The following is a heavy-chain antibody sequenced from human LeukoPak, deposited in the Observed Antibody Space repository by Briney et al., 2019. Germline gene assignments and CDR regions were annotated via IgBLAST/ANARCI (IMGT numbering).Heavy chain of an antibody. D-gene: IGHD7-27*01. J-gene: IGHJ4*02. CDR3: ARGPAWGLDY. CDR2: IVPNSGGT. CDR1: GYTFTDYY. V-gene: IGHV1-2*02. Sequence: ASVKVSCKTSGYTFTDYYIHWVRQAPGQGLEWMGWIVPNSGGTSFAQNFQGRVTMTRDTSITTMYMELSSLRSDDTAVYYCARGPAWGLDYWGQGTLVTLSS.